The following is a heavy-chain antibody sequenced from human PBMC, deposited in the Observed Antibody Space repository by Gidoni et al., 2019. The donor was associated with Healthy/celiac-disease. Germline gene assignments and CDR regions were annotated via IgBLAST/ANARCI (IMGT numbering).Heavy chain of an antibody. Sequence: QLQLQESGPGLVKPSETLSLTCTVSGGSISSSSYYWGWIRQPPGKGLEWIGSIYYSGSTYYNPSLKSRVTISVDTSKNQFSLKLSSVTAADTAVYYCARGGYYYDSSGYYRYWGQGTLVTVSS. CDR1: GGSISSSSYY. J-gene: IGHJ4*02. CDR2: IYYSGST. V-gene: IGHV4-39*01. CDR3: ARGGYYYDSSGYYRY. D-gene: IGHD3-22*01.